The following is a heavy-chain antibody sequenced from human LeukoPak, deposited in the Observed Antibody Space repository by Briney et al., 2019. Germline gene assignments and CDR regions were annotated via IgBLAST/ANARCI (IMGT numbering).Heavy chain of an antibody. J-gene: IGHJ4*02. CDR3: ARSGITIFGVVIPLH. D-gene: IGHD3-3*01. Sequence: ASVKVSCKASGYTFTDYYMHWVRQAPGQGLEWMGWINPNSGGTNYAQKFQGRVTMTRDTSISTAYMELSRLRSDDTAVYYCARSGITIFGVVIPLHWGQGTLVTVSS. CDR1: GYTFTDYY. CDR2: INPNSGGT. V-gene: IGHV1-2*02.